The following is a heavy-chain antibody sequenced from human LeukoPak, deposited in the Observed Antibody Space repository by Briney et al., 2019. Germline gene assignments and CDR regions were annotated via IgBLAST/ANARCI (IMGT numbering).Heavy chain of an antibody. CDR3: ARGISYYDSSGIDY. J-gene: IGHJ4*02. V-gene: IGHV4-59*01. CDR1: GGSISSYC. CDR2: THYSGT. Sequence: SETLSLTCTVPGGSISSYCWSWIRQPPGKGLEWIGYTHYSGTSYNPSLKSRVTISADTSKNQFSLKLSSVTAADTAVYYCARGISYYDSSGIDYWGQGTLVTVSS. D-gene: IGHD3-22*01.